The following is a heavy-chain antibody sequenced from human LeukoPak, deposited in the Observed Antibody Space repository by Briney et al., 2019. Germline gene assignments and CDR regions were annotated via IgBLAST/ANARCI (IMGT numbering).Heavy chain of an antibody. J-gene: IGHJ5*02. CDR2: INHSGST. Sequence: PSETLSLTCAVYGGSFSGYYWSWIRQPPGKGLEWIGEINHSGSTNYNPSLKSRVTISVDTSKNQFSLKLSSVTAADTAVYYCARGGPKYYYGSGSYSPPYNWFDPWGQGTLVTVSS. V-gene: IGHV4-34*01. CDR1: GGSFSGYY. CDR3: ARGGPKYYYGSGSYSPPYNWFDP. D-gene: IGHD3-10*01.